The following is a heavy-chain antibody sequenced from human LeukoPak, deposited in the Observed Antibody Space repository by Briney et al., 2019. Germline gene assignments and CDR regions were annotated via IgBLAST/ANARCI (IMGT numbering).Heavy chain of an antibody. V-gene: IGHV3-13*04. J-gene: IGHJ4*02. Sequence: PGGSLRLSCAASGFTFSSYDMHWVRQATGKGLEWVSGIGTAGDTYYPGSVKGRFTISRENAKNSLYLQMNNLRAGDTAVYYCARGISSSGWYKAFDYWGQGTLVTVSS. CDR3: ARGISSSGWYKAFDY. CDR1: GFTFSSYD. D-gene: IGHD6-19*01. CDR2: IGTAGDT.